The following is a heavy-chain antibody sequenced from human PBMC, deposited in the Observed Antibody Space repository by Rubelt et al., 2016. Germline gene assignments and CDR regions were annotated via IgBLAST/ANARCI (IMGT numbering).Heavy chain of an antibody. CDR1: GFTFSSYA. CDR2: ISGSGGST. J-gene: IGHJ4*02. CDR3: AKDRGHPDMTTVTSGVWDY. D-gene: IGHD4-17*01. Sequence: GSLRLSCAASGFTFSSYAMSWVRQAPGKGLEWVSAISGSGGSTYYADSVKGRFTISRDNSKHTLYLQMNSLRAEDTAVYYCAKDRGHPDMTTVTSGVWDYWGQGTLVTVSS. V-gene: IGHV3-23*01.